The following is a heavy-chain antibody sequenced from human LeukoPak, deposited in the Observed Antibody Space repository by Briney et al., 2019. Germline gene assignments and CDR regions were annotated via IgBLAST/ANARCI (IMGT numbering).Heavy chain of an antibody. CDR1: GGSISGNY. J-gene: IGHJ4*02. CDR2: IYNSGNI. V-gene: IGHV4-4*07. CDR3: ARSRPVHCSIISCYGLDPFAY. Sequence: SETLSLTCTVSGGSISGNYWSWIRQPAGKGLEWIGRIYNSGNINYNPSLKSRATMSVDASKNQFSLKLSSVTAADTAIYYCARSRPVHCSIISCYGLDPFAYWGQGTLVTVSS. D-gene: IGHD2-2*01.